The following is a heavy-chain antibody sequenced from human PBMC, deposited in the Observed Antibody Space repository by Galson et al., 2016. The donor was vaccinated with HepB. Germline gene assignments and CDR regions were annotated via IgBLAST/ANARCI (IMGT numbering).Heavy chain of an antibody. CDR3: AKGRYAKGAAAAMEH. CDR2: ISHDGSNE. D-gene: IGHD2-2*01. CDR1: GFTFSSHA. V-gene: IGHV3-30*18. J-gene: IGHJ4*02. Sequence: SLRLSCAASGFTFSSHAMHWVRQAPGKGLEWVAVISHDGSNEYYAASVKGRFSISRDNPTNTMYIEMNSLRPDDTAIYYCAKGRYAKGAAAAMEHWGQGTLVTVS.